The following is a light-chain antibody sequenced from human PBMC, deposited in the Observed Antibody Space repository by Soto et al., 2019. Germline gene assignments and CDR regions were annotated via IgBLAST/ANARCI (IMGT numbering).Light chain of an antibody. CDR1: SGHSNYA. V-gene: IGLV4-69*01. Sequence: QLVLTQSPSASASLGASVKLTCTLSSGHSNYAIAWHQQQPDKGPRYLMKLNSDGSHSKGDGIPDRFSGSSSGAERYLTISSLQSEDEADYYCQTWCTDSSVVFGGGTKLTVL. CDR2: LNSDGSH. CDR3: QTWCTDSSVV. J-gene: IGLJ2*01.